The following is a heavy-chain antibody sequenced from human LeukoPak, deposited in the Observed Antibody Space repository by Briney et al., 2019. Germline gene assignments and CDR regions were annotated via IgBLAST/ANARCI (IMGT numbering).Heavy chain of an antibody. V-gene: IGHV3-48*03. CDR2: ISPSGSTI. Sequence: PGGSLRLSCAASGFTFSSYEMNWVRQATGKGLEWVSYISPSGSTISYADSVKGRFTTSRHNAKSSLYLQMNSLRAGDTAVYYCARVGTAAGWGYFDPWGQGTLVTVSS. D-gene: IGHD6-13*01. CDR1: GFTFSSYE. CDR3: ARVGTAAGWGYFDP. J-gene: IGHJ5*02.